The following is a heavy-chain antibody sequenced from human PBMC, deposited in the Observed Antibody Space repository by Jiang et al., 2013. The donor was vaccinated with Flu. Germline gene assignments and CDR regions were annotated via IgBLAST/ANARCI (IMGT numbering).Heavy chain of an antibody. CDR3: ARMDSKTEAIDY. CDR2: IYYSGST. D-gene: IGHD2-2*03. J-gene: IGHJ4*02. Sequence: GPGLVKPSETLSLTCTVSGGSISSYYWSWIRQPPGKGLEWIGYIYYSGSTNYNPSLKSRVTISVDTSKNQFSLKLSSVTAADTAVYYCARMDSKTEAIDYWGQGTLVTVSS. CDR1: GGSISSYY. V-gene: IGHV4-59*01.